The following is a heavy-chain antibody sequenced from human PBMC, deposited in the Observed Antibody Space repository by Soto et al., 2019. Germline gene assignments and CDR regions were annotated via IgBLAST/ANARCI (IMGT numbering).Heavy chain of an antibody. D-gene: IGHD5-12*01. CDR1: GFTLSSYE. CDR3: VRDGLPRLRYFDC. Sequence: EVQLVESGGGLVQPGRSLRLSCVASGFTLSSYEMNWVRQAPGKGLEWVSYISNSGSTIFYADSVKGRFTISRDNAKNSLYLQMNSLRAEDTAVYYCVRDGLPRLRYFDCWGQGTLVTVSS. CDR2: ISNSGSTI. J-gene: IGHJ4*02. V-gene: IGHV3-48*03.